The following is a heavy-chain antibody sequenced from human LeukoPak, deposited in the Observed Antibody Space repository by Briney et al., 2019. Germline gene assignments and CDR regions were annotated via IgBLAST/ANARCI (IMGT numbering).Heavy chain of an antibody. CDR1: GLSISSGGYY. J-gene: IGHJ4*02. CDR2: IYYTGNT. CDR3: SGGRDFLRGYDPAPVY. D-gene: IGHD3-3*01. Sequence: PSQTLSLTCTVSGLSISSGGYYWSWIRHHPGKGLEWIGYIYYTGNTYYNPSLKCRFTITLDTSKNQFSLKLCSVTAAHTTMFCCSGGRDFLRGYDPAPVYWGGGTLVTVSS. V-gene: IGHV4-31*03.